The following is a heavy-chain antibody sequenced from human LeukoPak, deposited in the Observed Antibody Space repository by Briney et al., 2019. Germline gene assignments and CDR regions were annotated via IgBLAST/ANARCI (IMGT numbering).Heavy chain of an antibody. CDR3: ARRGSYYGDSMDY. CDR1: GFTFSSYA. Sequence: PGGSLRLSCAASGFTFSSYAMHWVRQAPGKGLEYVSAISSNGGSTYYANSMKGRFTISRDNSKNTLYLHMGSLRVEDMAVYYCARRGSYYGDSMDYWGQGTLATVSS. V-gene: IGHV3-64*01. D-gene: IGHD1-26*01. J-gene: IGHJ4*02. CDR2: ISSNGGST.